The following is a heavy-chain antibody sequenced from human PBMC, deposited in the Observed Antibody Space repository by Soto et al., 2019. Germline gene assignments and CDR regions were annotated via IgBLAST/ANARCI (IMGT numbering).Heavy chain of an antibody. CDR2: INHSGST. D-gene: IGHD2-15*01. CDR3: ASREDADNYFYYGMDV. Sequence: SETLSLTSAVYGGSFSGYYWSWIRQPPGKGLEWIGEINHSGSTNYNPSLKSRVTISVDKSKNQFSLKLNSVTAADTAVYYCASREDADNYFYYGMDVWGQGTTVTVSS. J-gene: IGHJ6*02. V-gene: IGHV4-34*01. CDR1: GGSFSGYY.